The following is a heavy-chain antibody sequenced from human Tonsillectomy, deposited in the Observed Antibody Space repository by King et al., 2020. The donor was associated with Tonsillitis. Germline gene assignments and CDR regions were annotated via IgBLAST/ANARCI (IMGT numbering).Heavy chain of an antibody. J-gene: IGHJ4*02. Sequence: QLVQSGAEVKKPGASVKVSCKASGYTFTSYYMHWVRQAPGQGLEWMGIINPSGGSTSYAQKFQGRVTMTRDTSTSTVYMELSSLRSEDTAVYYCARGGRLFGVVAPFDYWGQGTLVTVSS. D-gene: IGHD2-15*01. CDR1: GYTFTSYY. CDR3: ARGGRLFGVVAPFDY. V-gene: IGHV1-46*01. CDR2: INPSGGST.